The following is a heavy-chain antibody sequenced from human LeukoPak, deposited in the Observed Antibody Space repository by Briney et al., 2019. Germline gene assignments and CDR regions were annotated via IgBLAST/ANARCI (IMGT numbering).Heavy chain of an antibody. J-gene: IGHJ3*02. D-gene: IGHD4-17*01. CDR1: GGSISSGGYY. CDR3: ARASSHDYGDYRAAFDI. CDR2: IYYSGST. Sequence: SETLSLTCTVSGGSISSGGYYWSWIRQHPGKGLEWIGYIYYSGSTYYNPSLKSRVTISVDTSKNQFSLKLSSVTAADTAVYYCARASSHDYGDYRAAFDIWGQGTMATVSS. V-gene: IGHV4-31*03.